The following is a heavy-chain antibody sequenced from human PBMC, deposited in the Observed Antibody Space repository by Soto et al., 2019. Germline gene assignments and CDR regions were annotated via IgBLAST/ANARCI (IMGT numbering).Heavy chain of an antibody. J-gene: IGHJ5*02. CDR3: ARTLRFLEWSQGNWFDP. V-gene: IGHV5-10-1*01. CDR2: IDPSDSYT. CDR1: GYSFTSYW. D-gene: IGHD3-3*01. Sequence: GESLKISCNGSGYSFTSYWISWVRQMPGKGLEWMGRIDPSDSYTNYSPSFQGHVTISADKSISTAYLQWSSLKASDTAMYYCARTLRFLEWSQGNWFDPWGQGTLVTVSS.